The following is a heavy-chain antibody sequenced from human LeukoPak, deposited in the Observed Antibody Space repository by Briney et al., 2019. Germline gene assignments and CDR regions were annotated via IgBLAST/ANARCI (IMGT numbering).Heavy chain of an antibody. CDR2: IYYSGST. CDR1: GGSIGSYY. D-gene: IGHD1-1*01. Sequence: SETLSLTCTVSGGSIGSYYWSWIRQPPGKGLEWIGYIYYSGSTNYNPSLKSRVTISVDTSKNQFSLKLSSVTAADTAVYYCAWGTRDAFDIWGQGTMVTVSS. CDR3: AWGTRDAFDI. J-gene: IGHJ3*02. V-gene: IGHV4-59*01.